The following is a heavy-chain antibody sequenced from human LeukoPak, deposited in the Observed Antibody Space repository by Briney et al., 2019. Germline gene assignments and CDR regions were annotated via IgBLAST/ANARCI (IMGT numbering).Heavy chain of an antibody. CDR1: GYTFTGYY. J-gene: IGHJ4*02. Sequence: ASVKVSCKASGYTFTGYYMHWVRQAPGQGLEWMGWINPNSGGTNYAQKFRGRVTMTRDTSISTAYMELSRLRSDDTAVYYCARDRIAARPGYYFDYWGQGTLVTVSS. CDR2: INPNSGGT. D-gene: IGHD6-6*01. CDR3: ARDRIAARPGYYFDY. V-gene: IGHV1-2*02.